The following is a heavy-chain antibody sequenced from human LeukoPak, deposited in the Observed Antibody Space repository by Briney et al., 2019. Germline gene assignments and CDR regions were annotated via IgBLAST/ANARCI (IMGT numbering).Heavy chain of an antibody. D-gene: IGHD6-19*01. Sequence: GESLRISCKSSGYSFTNYWIAWVRQMPGKGLEWMGRIDPSDSYANYSPSFQGHVTISADNSISTAYLQRSSLKASDTAMYYCARHGGSGWYDYWGQGTLVTVSS. CDR3: ARHGGSGWYDY. CDR1: GYSFTNYW. CDR2: IDPSDSYA. V-gene: IGHV5-10-1*01. J-gene: IGHJ4*02.